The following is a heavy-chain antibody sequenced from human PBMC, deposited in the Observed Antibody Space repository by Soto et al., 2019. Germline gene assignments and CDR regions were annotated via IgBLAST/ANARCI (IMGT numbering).Heavy chain of an antibody. J-gene: IGHJ3*02. CDR1: GYTFTTYG. V-gene: IGHV1-18*01. CDR3: ARHQSSGLYFEAFDI. CDR2: ISAYNGNT. D-gene: IGHD6-19*01. Sequence: QVQLVQSGAEVKKPGASVKVSCKASGYTFTTYGITWVRQAPGQGLEWMGWISAYNGNTNYAQKLQGRVTMTTDTSTSTAYMELRSLRSADAAVYYCARHQSSGLYFEAFDIWGQGTMVTVSS.